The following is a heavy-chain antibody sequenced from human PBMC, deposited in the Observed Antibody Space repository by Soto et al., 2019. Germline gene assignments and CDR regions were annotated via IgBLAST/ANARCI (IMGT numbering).Heavy chain of an antibody. V-gene: IGHV3-48*02. CDR3: ARDARNADYDY. CDR2: IHGTRSII. CDR1: GFTFSSHA. D-gene: IGHD3-16*01. Sequence: EVQLVESGGGLVQPGGSLKLSCAVSGFTFSSHAMHWVRQAPGKGVEWVAYIHGTRSIIYYADSVKGRFTISRDNAKNSLYLQMDSMRDEDTALYYCARDARNADYDYWGQGTLVNVSS. J-gene: IGHJ4*02.